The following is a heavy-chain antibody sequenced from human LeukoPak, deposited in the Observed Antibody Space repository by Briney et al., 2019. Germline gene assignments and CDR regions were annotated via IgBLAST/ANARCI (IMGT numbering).Heavy chain of an antibody. D-gene: IGHD2-21*02. J-gene: IGHJ6*02. V-gene: IGHV5-51*01. CDR1: GYSLTNYW. Sequence: GESLKISCKGSGYSLTNYWIGRVRQMPGKGLEWMGIIYPGDSDTRYSPSFQGRVTISVDKTITTAYLQWRSLKASDSATYYCAKLMGVTAMDVWGQGTTVIVSS. CDR2: IYPGDSDT. CDR3: AKLMGVTAMDV.